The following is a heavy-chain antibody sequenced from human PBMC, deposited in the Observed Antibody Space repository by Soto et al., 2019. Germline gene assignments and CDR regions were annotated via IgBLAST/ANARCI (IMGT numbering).Heavy chain of an antibody. CDR2: VYQSGST. D-gene: IGHD2-15*01. Sequence: QLQLQESASGLVRPSQTLSLTCAVSGGSVNSGGFSWNWIRQPPGKGLEWIGYVYQSGSTYYNPSLRSRVSISLDRSKNQFSLTLNSVTAADTAVYYCARDAGYCSSSSCREPAFDVWGQGTVVTVSS. J-gene: IGHJ3*01. CDR1: GGSVNSGGFS. V-gene: IGHV4-30-2*01. CDR3: ARDAGYCSSSSCREPAFDV.